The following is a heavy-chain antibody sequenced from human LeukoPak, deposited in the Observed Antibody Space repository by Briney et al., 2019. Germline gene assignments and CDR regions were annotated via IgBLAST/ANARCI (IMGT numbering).Heavy chain of an antibody. CDR1: GFTFGSYA. CDR2: ISGGGGDA. V-gene: IGHV3-23*01. D-gene: IGHD3-10*01. CDR3: AKTPNLIRGTPDY. J-gene: IGHJ4*02. Sequence: GGSLRLSCAASGFTFGSYAMTWGRQAPGKGLEWVSVISGGGGDANYADSVKGRFTISRDNSKNTLYLQMSSLRAEDTAIYYCAKTPNLIRGTPDYWGQGTLVIVSS.